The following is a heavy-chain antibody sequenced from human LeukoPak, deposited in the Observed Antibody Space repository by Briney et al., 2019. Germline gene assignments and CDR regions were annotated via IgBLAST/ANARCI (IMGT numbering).Heavy chain of an antibody. CDR2: IYYRGST. Sequence: PSETLSLTCTVSGGSISTYYWSWIRQPPGKGLQWIGYIYYRGSTNYNPSLKSRVTISVDTSKNQFSLQLSPVTAADTAVYYCARGGYTTGGYWYLDLWGRGTLVTVSS. J-gene: IGHJ2*01. V-gene: IGHV4-59*01. CDR3: ARGGYTTGGYWYLDL. CDR1: GGSISTYY. D-gene: IGHD4-17*01.